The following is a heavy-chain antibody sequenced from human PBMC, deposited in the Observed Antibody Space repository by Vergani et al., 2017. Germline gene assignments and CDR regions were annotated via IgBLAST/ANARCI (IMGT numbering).Heavy chain of an antibody. V-gene: IGHV3-30*02. CDR1: GLTLSSYG. CDR2: TRPHEDGA. J-gene: IGHJ6*03. D-gene: IGHD2-8*02. CDR3: ARDRGDWRYSRYFYNYYMDV. Sequence: QVQLVESGGGVVQPGGSMRLSCSASGLTLSSYGVHWVRQAPGRELESVTFTRPHEDGAFYSASVRGRFTVSRDNSKSTLFLQMNSLRVEDMAVYYCARDRGDWRYSRYFYNYYMDVWGKGTTVTVSS.